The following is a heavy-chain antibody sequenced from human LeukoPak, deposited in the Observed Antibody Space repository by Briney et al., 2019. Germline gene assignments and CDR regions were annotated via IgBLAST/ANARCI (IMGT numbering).Heavy chain of an antibody. Sequence: SETLSLTCTVSGGSISTYYWNWIRQPPGKGLEWIGYVHDTGSTSYNPSLKSRVTISLDTSKSQFSLNLTSVTAADTAVYYCARLKYSSGWYPEYYYYMDVWGKGTTVTVSS. D-gene: IGHD6-19*01. CDR3: ARLKYSSGWYPEYYYYMDV. CDR2: VHDTGST. J-gene: IGHJ6*03. V-gene: IGHV4-59*01. CDR1: GGSISTYY.